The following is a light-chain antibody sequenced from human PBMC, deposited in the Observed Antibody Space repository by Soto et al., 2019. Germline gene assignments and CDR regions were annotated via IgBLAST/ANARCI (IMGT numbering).Light chain of an antibody. J-gene: IGKJ3*01. CDR3: QQYDKLSVT. V-gene: IGKV1-33*01. Sequence: DIEMTQSPSSLSASVGDRVTITCQASQDINNYLNWFQQKPGKAPKLLIYDAPILETGVPSRFSGSGSGTDFTFTISSLQPEDIATYFCQQYDKLSVTFGPGTKV. CDR1: QDINNY. CDR2: DAP.